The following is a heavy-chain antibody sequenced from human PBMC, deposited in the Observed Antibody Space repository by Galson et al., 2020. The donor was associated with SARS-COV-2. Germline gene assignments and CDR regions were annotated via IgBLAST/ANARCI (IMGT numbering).Heavy chain of an antibody. CDR3: ARIDSSGCRGNY. CDR2: TDWDDDK. J-gene: IGHJ4*02. D-gene: IGHD6-19*01. CDR1: GFSLTTSGMC. V-gene: IGHV2-70*11. Sequence: ESGPTLVKPTQTLTLTCTFSGFSLTTSGMCVHWIRQPPGKALEWLARTDWDDDKYYSTSLKTRLTISKDTSKNQVVLTMTNMDPVDTATYYCARIDSSGCRGNYWGQGTLVTVSS.